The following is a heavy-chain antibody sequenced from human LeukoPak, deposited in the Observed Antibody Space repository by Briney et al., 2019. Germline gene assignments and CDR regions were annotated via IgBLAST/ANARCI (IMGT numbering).Heavy chain of an antibody. CDR2: INPNSGGT. CDR3: ARLPPTVTTSGY. CDR1: VYTFTGYY. J-gene: IGHJ4*02. V-gene: IGHV1-2*02. D-gene: IGHD4-17*01. Sequence: SVKVSCKASVYTFTGYYMHSVRQAPGQRLEWMGWINPNSGGTNYAQKFQGRVTMTRDTSISTAYMELSRLRSDDTAVYYCARLPPTVTTSGYWGQGTLVTVSS.